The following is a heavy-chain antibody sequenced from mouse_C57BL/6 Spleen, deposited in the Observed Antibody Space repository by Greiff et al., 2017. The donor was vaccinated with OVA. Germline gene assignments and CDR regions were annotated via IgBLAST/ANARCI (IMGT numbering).Heavy chain of an antibody. J-gene: IGHJ2*01. Sequence: EVHLVESGGGLVKPGGSLKLSCAASGFTFSSYAMSWVRQTPEKRLEWVATISDGGSYTYYPDNVKGRFTISRDNAKNNLYLQMSHLKSEDTAMYYCARAPPFTTVVAGPFDYWGQGTTLTVSS. CDR2: ISDGGSYT. D-gene: IGHD1-1*01. CDR1: GFTFSSYA. CDR3: ARAPPFTTVVAGPFDY. V-gene: IGHV5-4*01.